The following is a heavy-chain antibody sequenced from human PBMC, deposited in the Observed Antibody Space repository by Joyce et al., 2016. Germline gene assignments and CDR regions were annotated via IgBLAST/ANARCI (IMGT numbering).Heavy chain of an antibody. CDR3: ARESRWFASFDY. V-gene: IGHV4-61*02. CDR1: GGSISSGDYY. J-gene: IGHJ4*02. D-gene: IGHD3-10*01. Sequence: QVQLQESGPGLVKPSQTLSLTCTVSGGSISSGDYYWSWIRQPAGKGLEWIGRIYTSRRTNYNPSLTSRVTISVDSSKNQFSLKLGSVTAADTAVYYCARESRWFASFDYWGQGTLVTVSS. CDR2: IYTSRRT.